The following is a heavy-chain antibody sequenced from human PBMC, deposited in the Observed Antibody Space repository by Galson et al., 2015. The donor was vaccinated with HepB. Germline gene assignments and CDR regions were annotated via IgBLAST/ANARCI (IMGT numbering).Heavy chain of an antibody. CDR2: IYSGGST. J-gene: IGHJ4*02. D-gene: IGHD3-10*01. CDR3: ARGYYGSGSYYTYDY. V-gene: IGHV3-53*01. CDR1: GFTVSSNY. Sequence: SLRLSCAASGFTVSSNYMSWCRQAPGKGLEWVSVIYSGGSTYYADSVKGRFTISRDNSKNTLYLQMNSLRAEDTAVYYCARGYYGSGSYYTYDYWGQGTLVTVSS.